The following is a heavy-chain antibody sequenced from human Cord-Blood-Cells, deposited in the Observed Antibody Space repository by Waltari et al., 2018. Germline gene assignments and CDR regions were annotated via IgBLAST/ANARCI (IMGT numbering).Heavy chain of an antibody. Sequence: QVQLVQSGAEVKKPGSSVKVSCKASGGTFSSYAISWVRQAPGQGLEWMGGIIPGFGTANYAQKFQGRVTSTADKSTMTAYVELSSLRSEDTAVYYCARDGDCWSGYTSDAFDIWGQGTMVTVAS. CDR3: ARDGDCWSGYTSDAFDI. V-gene: IGHV1-69*06. CDR1: GGTFSSYA. CDR2: IIPGFGTA. D-gene: IGHD3-3*01. J-gene: IGHJ3*02.